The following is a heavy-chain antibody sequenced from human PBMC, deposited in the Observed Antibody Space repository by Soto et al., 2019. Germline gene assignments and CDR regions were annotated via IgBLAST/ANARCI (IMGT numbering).Heavy chain of an antibody. CDR1: GFTFSSYS. Sequence: EVQLVESGGGLVQPGGSLRLSCAASGFTFSSYSMNWVRQAPGKGLEWVSYISSSSSTIYYADSVKGRFTISRDNAKNSLYLQMNSLRAEDTAVYYCARELGYCSSTSCPVYYYYMDVWGKGTTVTVSS. V-gene: IGHV3-48*01. CDR2: ISSSSSTI. CDR3: ARELGYCSSTSCPVYYYYMDV. J-gene: IGHJ6*03. D-gene: IGHD2-2*01.